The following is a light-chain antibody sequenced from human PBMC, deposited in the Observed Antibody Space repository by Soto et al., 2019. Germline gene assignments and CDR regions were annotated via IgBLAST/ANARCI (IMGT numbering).Light chain of an antibody. CDR1: QSLEFSDGITY. V-gene: IGKV2-30*01. CDR2: RVS. CDR3: MQGTHWPRT. J-gene: IGKJ1*01. Sequence: DVVMTQSPLSLPVTLGQPASISCRSSQSLEFSDGITYLTWFHQRPGQSPRRLLYRVSNRDSGVPDRFSGSGSGTDFTLKISRVEAEDVGVYYCMQGTHWPRTFGQGTRVEVK.